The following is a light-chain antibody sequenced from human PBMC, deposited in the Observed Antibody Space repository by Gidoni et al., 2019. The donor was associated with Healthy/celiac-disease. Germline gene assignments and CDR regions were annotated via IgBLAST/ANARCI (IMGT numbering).Light chain of an antibody. CDR2: GKN. J-gene: IGLJ2*01. CDR1: SLRSYY. Sequence: SSALTQDPAVAVALGQTVRITCQGDSLRSYYASWYQQKPGQAPVLVIYGKNNRPSGIPDRFSGSSSGNTASLTITGAQAEDEADYYCNSRDSSGNHLVFGGGTKLPVL. CDR3: NSRDSSGNHLV. V-gene: IGLV3-19*01.